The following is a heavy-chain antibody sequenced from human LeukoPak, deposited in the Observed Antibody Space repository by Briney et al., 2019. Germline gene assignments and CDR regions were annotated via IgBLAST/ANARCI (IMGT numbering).Heavy chain of an antibody. J-gene: IGHJ4*02. CDR1: GFTFSSYA. D-gene: IGHD5-18*01. CDR2: ISYDGSNK. V-gene: IGHV3-30-3*01. CDR3: ASSFGDTAMEIVDY. Sequence: GGSLRLSCAASGFTFSSYAMHWVRQAPGKGLEWVAVISYDGSNKYYADSVKGRFTISRDNSKNTLYLQMNSLRAEDTAVYYCASSFGDTAMEIVDYWGQGTLVTVSS.